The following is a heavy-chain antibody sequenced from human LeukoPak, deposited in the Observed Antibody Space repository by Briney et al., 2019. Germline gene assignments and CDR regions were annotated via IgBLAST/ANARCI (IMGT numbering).Heavy chain of an antibody. CDR2: IYHSGST. V-gene: IGHV4-38-2*02. Sequence: SETLSLTCTVSGYSISSGYYWGWIRQPPGKGLEWIGTIYHSGSTYYNPSLKSRVTISVDTSKNHFSLKLSSVTAADTAVYYCARERGENWNVGPGGQGPLVTVS. D-gene: IGHD1-1*01. J-gene: IGHJ5*02. CDR3: ARERGENWNVGP. CDR1: GYSISSGYY.